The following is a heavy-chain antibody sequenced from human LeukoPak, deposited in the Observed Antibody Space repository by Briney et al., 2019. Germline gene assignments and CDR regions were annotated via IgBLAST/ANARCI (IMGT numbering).Heavy chain of an antibody. J-gene: IGHJ6*03. CDR1: GGSFSGYY. CDR2: INHSGST. D-gene: IGHD2-2*01. Sequence: SETLSLTCAVYGGSFSGYYWSWIRQPPGKGLEWIGEINHSGSTNYNPSLKSRVTISVDTSKNQFSLKLSSVTAADTAVYYCARGRGSKYQLLGYYYMDVWGKGTTVTVSS. CDR3: ARGRGSKYQLLGYYYMDV. V-gene: IGHV4-34*01.